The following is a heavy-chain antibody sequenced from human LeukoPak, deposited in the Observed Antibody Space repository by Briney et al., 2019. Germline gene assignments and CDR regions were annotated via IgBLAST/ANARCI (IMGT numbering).Heavy chain of an antibody. J-gene: IGHJ5*02. V-gene: IGHV3-23*01. D-gene: IGHD6-13*01. CDR2: ISGPGDTT. CDR3: GKEASSSWYWFDP. Sequence: GGSLRLSCAAPGFTFSSYAMTWVRQAPGKGLEWVSAISGPGDTTYHADSVKGRFTISRGNSKNTLYLQMNSLRAEDTAVYYCGKEASSSWYWFDPWGQGTQVTVSS. CDR1: GFTFSSYA.